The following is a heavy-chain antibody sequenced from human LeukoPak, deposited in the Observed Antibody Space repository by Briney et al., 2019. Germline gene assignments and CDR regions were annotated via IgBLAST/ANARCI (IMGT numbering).Heavy chain of an antibody. J-gene: IGHJ6*02. Sequence: GGSLRLSCAASGFTVSSNYMSWVRQAPGKGLEWVSVIYSGGSTYYADSVKGRFTISRDNSKNTLYLQMNSLRAEDTAVYYCAREDTAMVPGRVFYGMDVRGQGTTVTVSS. D-gene: IGHD5-18*01. CDR1: GFTVSSNY. CDR3: AREDTAMVPGRVFYGMDV. CDR2: IYSGGST. V-gene: IGHV3-66*02.